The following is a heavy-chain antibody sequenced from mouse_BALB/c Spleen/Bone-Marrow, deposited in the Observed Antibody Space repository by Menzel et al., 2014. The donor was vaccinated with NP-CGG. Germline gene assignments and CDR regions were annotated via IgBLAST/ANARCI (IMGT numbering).Heavy chain of an antibody. J-gene: IGHJ3*01. CDR3: AAYYYGSSYGSAY. D-gene: IGHD1-1*01. V-gene: IGHV14-3*02. CDR2: IDPANGNT. Sequence: EVNVVDSGAELVKPGASVKLSCTASGFNIKDTYMHWVKQRPEQGLEWIGRIDPANGNTKYDPKFQGKATITADTSSNTAYLQLSSLTSEDTAVYYCAAYYYGSSYGSAYWGQGTLVTVSA. CDR1: GFNIKDTY.